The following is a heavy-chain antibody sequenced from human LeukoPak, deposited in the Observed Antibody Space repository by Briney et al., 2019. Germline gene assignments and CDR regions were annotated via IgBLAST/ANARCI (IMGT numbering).Heavy chain of an antibody. Sequence: PSVTLSLTCAVYGGSFSGYYWSWIPQPPGKGLEGIGENNHSGSTNYNPSLKSRVTISVDTSKNQFSLKLSSVPAADAAVYYCARHSGIGMAQLYFDYWGQGTLVTVSS. CDR2: NNHSGST. CDR1: GGSFSGYY. D-gene: IGHD1-26*01. J-gene: IGHJ4*02. V-gene: IGHV4-34*01. CDR3: ARHSGIGMAQLYFDY.